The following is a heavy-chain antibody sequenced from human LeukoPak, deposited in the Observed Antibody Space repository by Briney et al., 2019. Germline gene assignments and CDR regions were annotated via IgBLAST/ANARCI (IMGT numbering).Heavy chain of an antibody. D-gene: IGHD6-19*01. V-gene: IGHV3-30*18. CDR3: SKSAVAGTRYYYYDMDV. CDR1: GFNFGSYG. Sequence: GRSLRLSCAASGFNFGSYGMHWVRQAPGKGLEWVAVISYDGSHEYYADSVKGRFTISRDSSRNTLYLQMDSLRPEDTAMYYCSKSAVAGTRYYYYDMDVWGQGTTVTVSS. J-gene: IGHJ6*02. CDR2: ISYDGSHE.